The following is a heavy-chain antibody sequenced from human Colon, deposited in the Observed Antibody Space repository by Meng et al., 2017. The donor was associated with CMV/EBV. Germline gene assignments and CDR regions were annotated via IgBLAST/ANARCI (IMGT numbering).Heavy chain of an antibody. Sequence: QVQLGQSGVEVKKTGASVKVSCKTSGYTFTNFGISWVRQDPGQGLEWMAYISPYNGDTNYAQRFQGRVALTTDTSTSTVYMELGSLTSDDTAMYYCARELARGGYWGQGTLVTVSS. J-gene: IGHJ4*02. CDR3: ARELARGGY. V-gene: IGHV1-18*01. CDR1: GYTFTNFG. CDR2: ISPYNGDT.